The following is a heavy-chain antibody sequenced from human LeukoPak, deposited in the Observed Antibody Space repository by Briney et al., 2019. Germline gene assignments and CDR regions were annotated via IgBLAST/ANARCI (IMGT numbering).Heavy chain of an antibody. CDR1: GXTVSSNY. CDR2: IYSGGST. V-gene: IGHV3-53*01. J-gene: IGHJ6*02. D-gene: IGHD6-19*01. Sequence: GGSLRLSCAASGXTVSSNYMSWVRQAPGKGLEWVSVIYSGGSTYYADSVKGRFTISRDNSKNTLYLQINSLRAEDTAVYYCARSIAVAAIPGYYYGMDVWGQGTTVTVSS. CDR3: ARSIAVAAIPGYYYGMDV.